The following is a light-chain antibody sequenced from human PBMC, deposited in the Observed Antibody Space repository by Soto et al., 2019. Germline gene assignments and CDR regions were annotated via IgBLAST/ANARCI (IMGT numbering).Light chain of an antibody. J-gene: IGKJ2*01. CDR3: QQYYSAPYT. Sequence: DIVMTQSPDSLAVSLGERATINCKSSQSVLFSSNNKNYLAWYQQKPGQRPKLLIYWASSRESGVPDRFSGSGSETDFTLTISSLQAEDVAVYYCQQYYSAPYTFGQGTKLEIK. V-gene: IGKV4-1*01. CDR1: QSVLFSSNNKNY. CDR2: WAS.